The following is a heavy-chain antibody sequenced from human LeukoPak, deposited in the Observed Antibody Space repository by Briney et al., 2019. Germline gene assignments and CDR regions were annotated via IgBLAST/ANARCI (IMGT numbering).Heavy chain of an antibody. J-gene: IGHJ4*02. CDR3: AKDAGDQGYFDY. V-gene: IGHV3-30*04. CDR1: GFTFRSYA. Sequence: GGSLRLSCAASGFTFRSYAMHWVRQAPGTGLEWVSFISYDGNNQYYADSVKGRFTISRDNSKNTLYLQMNSLRTEDTAIYYCAKDAGDQGYFDYWGQGTLVTVSS. CDR2: ISYDGNNQ. D-gene: IGHD3-16*01.